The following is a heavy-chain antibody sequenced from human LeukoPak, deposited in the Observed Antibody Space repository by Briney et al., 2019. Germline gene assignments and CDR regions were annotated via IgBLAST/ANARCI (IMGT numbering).Heavy chain of an antibody. D-gene: IGHD1-1*01. CDR1: DYSFTSFA. V-gene: IGHV1-18*01. CDR2: ISAYNDNT. Sequence: ASVKVSCKASDYSFTSFASSWVRQAPGQGLEWMGWISAYNDNTNSVQKFQGRVTMTTDTSTSTAYMELRSLRSDDTAVYYCARVWKTSSYYFDYWGQGTLVTVSS. CDR3: ARVWKTSSYYFDY. J-gene: IGHJ4*02.